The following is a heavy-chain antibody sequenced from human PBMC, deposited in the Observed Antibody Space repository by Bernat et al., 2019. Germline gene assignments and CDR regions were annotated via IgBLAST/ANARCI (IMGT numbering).Heavy chain of an antibody. CDR2: ISYDGSNK. CDR1: GFTFGSYG. J-gene: IGHJ4*02. Sequence: QVQLVESGGGVVQPGRSLRLSCAASGFTFGSYGMHWVRQAPGKGLEWVAVISYDGSNKYYADSVKGRFTISRDNSKNTLYLQMNSLRAEDTAVYYCAKLTGTTEDNWGQGTLVTVSS. D-gene: IGHD1-7*01. V-gene: IGHV3-30*18. CDR3: AKLTGTTEDN.